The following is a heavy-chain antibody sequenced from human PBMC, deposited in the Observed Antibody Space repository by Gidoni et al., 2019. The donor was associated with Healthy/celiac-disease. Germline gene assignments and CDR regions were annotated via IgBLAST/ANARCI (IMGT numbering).Heavy chain of an antibody. D-gene: IGHD3-22*01. CDR3: AKDMGLLGYDSSGYYPGDAFDI. CDR2: ISWNSGSI. V-gene: IGHV3-9*01. CDR1: GFTFDDYA. Sequence: EVQLVESGGGLVQPGRSLRLSCAASGFTFDDYAMPWVRQAPGKGLEWVSGISWNSGSIGYADSVKGRFTISRDNAKNSLYLQMNSLRAEDTALYYCAKDMGLLGYDSSGYYPGDAFDIWGQGTMVTVSS. J-gene: IGHJ3*02.